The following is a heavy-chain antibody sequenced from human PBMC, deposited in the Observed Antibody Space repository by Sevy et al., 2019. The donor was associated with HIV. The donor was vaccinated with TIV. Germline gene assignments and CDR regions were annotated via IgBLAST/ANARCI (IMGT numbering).Heavy chain of an antibody. V-gene: IGHV3-7*01. Sequence: GGSLRLSCAASGFTFSNYWMSWVRQAPGKGLEWVASIKQDGSEKYYVDSVKGRFTISRENAKNSLFVQMNSLRAEDTAMYFCARSVRAAGTFDPWGQGTLVTVSS. CDR1: GFTFSNYW. D-gene: IGHD6-13*01. CDR3: ARSVRAAGTFDP. CDR2: IKQDGSEK. J-gene: IGHJ5*02.